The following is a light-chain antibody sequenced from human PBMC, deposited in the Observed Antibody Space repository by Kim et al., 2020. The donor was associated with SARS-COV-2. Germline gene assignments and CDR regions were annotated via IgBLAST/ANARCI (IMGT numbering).Light chain of an antibody. V-gene: IGLV2-14*03. Sequence: QSLTISCTGNSSDVGGYNYVSWYQQHPGKAPKLMIYDVSNRPSGVSNRFSGSKSGNTASLTISGLQAEEEADYYCSSYTSSSTNVFGTGTKVTVL. J-gene: IGLJ1*01. CDR1: SSDVGGYNY. CDR3: SSYTSSSTNV. CDR2: DVS.